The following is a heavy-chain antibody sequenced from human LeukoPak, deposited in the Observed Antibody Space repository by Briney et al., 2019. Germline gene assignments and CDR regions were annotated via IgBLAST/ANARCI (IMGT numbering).Heavy chain of an antibody. D-gene: IGHD3-10*01. CDR2: ISGSGGST. Sequence: GGSLRLSCAASGFTFSSYAMSWVRQAPGKGLEWVSAISGSGGSTYYTDSVKGRFTISRDNSKNTLYLQMNSLRAEDTAVYYCAKDHTKVGFGEFNDYWGQGTLVTVSS. V-gene: IGHV3-23*01. J-gene: IGHJ4*02. CDR3: AKDHTKVGFGEFNDY. CDR1: GFTFSSYA.